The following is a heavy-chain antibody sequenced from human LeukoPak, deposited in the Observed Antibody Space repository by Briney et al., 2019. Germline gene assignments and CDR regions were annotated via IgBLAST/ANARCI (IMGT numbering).Heavy chain of an antibody. J-gene: IGHJ4*02. V-gene: IGHV3-7*01. D-gene: IGHD3-22*01. CDR3: ARVGYYDSSGYCYDY. CDR1: GFTFSSYW. CDR2: IKQDGSEK. Sequence: GGSLRLSCAASGFTFSSYWMSWVRQAPGKGLEWVANIKQDGSEKYYVDSVEGRFTISRDNAKNSLYLQMNSLRAEDTAVYYCARVGYYDSSGYCYDYWGQGTLVTVSS.